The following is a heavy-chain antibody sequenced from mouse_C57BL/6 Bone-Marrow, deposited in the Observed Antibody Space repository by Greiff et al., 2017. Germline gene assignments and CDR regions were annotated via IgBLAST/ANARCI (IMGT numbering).Heavy chain of an antibody. CDR1: GYTFTNYW. D-gene: IGHD2-2*01. Sequence: QVQLQQSGAELVRPGTSVKMSCKASGYTFTNYWIGWAKQRPGHGLEWIGDIYPGGGYTNYNEKFKGQATLTADKSSSTAYMQFSSLTSEDSAIYYCARLSGYDYYAMDYGGQGTSVTVSS. J-gene: IGHJ4*01. CDR3: ARLSGYDYYAMDY. V-gene: IGHV1-63*01. CDR2: IYPGGGYT.